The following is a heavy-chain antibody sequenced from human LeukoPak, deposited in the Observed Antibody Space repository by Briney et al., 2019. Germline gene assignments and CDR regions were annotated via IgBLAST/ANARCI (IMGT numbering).Heavy chain of an antibody. Sequence: SGTLSLSCAVYGLSFSSYWLSWVRQAPGKGLEWVAKINHSGSANYNPAPKSRVTISVDPSKNQFSLKLSSVTAADTAVYYCARGPGVQLWDDPIYWYFALWGRGTLVTVSS. CDR3: ARGPGVQLWDDPIYWYFAL. J-gene: IGHJ2*01. V-gene: IGHV4-34*01. D-gene: IGHD5-18*01. CDR1: GLSFSSYW. CDR2: INHSGSA.